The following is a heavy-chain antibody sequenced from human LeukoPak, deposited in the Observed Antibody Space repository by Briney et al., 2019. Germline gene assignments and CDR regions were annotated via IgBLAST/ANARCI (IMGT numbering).Heavy chain of an antibody. V-gene: IGHV3-23*01. D-gene: IGHD3-22*01. CDR1: GFTFSSYA. J-gene: IGHJ4*02. Sequence: SGGSLRLSCAASGFTFSSYAMSWVRQAPGKGLEWVSAISGSGGSTYYADSVKGRFTISRDNSKNTLYLQMNSLRAEDTAVYYCAKAGYYYDSSGYYYSWGQGTLVTVSS. CDR2: ISGSGGST. CDR3: AKAGYYYDSSGYYYS.